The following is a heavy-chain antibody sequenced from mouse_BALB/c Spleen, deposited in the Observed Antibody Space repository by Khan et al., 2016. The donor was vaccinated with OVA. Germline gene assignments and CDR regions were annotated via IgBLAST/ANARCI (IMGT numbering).Heavy chain of an antibody. CDR3: ARMARTIN. CDR1: GFTFSSYG. CDR2: ITSNGGST. Sequence: EVELVASGGGLVQPGGSLKLSCAASGFTFSSYGMSWVRQTPDKRLELVATITSNGGSTYYPDSVKGRFTISRDNAKNTLYLQMSSLKSEDTAMYYCARMARTINWGQGTTLTVSS. V-gene: IGHV5-6-3*01. J-gene: IGHJ2*01.